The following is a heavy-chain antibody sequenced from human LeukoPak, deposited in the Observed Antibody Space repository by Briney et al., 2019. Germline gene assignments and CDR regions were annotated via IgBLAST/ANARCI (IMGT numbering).Heavy chain of an antibody. CDR1: GGSIGTYY. Sequence: SETLSLICAVSGGSIGTYYWSWIWQSPGKGLEWIGYIYYSGSTNYNPSLKSRVTISVDTSKNQFSLRLSSVTAADTAVYYCARKVSFSGWFDSWGQGTLVTVSS. CDR3: ARKVSFSGWFDS. D-gene: IGHD3/OR15-3a*01. CDR2: IYYSGST. V-gene: IGHV4-59*01. J-gene: IGHJ5*01.